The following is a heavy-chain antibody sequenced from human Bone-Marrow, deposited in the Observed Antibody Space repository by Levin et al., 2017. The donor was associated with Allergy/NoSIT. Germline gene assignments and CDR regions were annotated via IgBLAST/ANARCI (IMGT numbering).Heavy chain of an antibody. CDR2: IYQSGST. D-gene: IGHD4-17*01. CDR1: GGSISTSGYS. CDR3: ARTYGYIYFDY. V-gene: IGHV4-30-2*01. J-gene: IGHJ4*02. Sequence: PSETLSLTCIVSGGSISTSGYSWSWIRQPPGKGLEWIGNIYQSGSTNYNPSLKTRVTISVDRSKNQFSLLLTSVTAADTGVYYCARTYGYIYFDYWGQGTLVTVSS.